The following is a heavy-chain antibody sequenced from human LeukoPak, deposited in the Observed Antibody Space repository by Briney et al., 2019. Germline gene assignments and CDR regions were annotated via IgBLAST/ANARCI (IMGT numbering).Heavy chain of an antibody. CDR2: ISAYNGNT. J-gene: IGHJ6*03. V-gene: IGHV1-18*01. CDR1: GYTFTSYG. D-gene: IGHD2-2*02. CDR3: ARDSSGYCSSTSCYRPPGYYMDV. Sequence: ASVKVSCKASGYTFTSYGISWVRQAPGQGLEWMGWISAYNGNTNYAQKLQGRVTMTTDTSTSTAYMELRSLRSDDTAVYYCARDSSGYCSSTSCYRPPGYYMDVWGQGTTVTVSS.